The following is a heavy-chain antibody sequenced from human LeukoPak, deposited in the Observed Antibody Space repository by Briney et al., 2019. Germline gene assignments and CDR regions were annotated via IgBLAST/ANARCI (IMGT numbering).Heavy chain of an antibody. CDR2: IYYSGST. J-gene: IGHJ6*03. D-gene: IGHD1-14*01. Sequence: SETLSLTCTVPGGSISSSSYYWGWIRQPPGKGLEWIGSIYYSGSTYYNPSLKSRVTISVDTSKNQFSLKLSSVTAADTAVYYCARLTDYYYYYMDVWGKGTTVTVSS. CDR3: ARLTDYYYYYMDV. CDR1: GGSISSSSYY. V-gene: IGHV4-39*01.